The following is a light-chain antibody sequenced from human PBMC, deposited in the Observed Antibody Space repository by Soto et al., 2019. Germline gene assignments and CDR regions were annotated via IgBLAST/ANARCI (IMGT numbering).Light chain of an antibody. CDR1: QSISRY. Sequence: DIQMTQSPSSLSASVGDRVTVTCRAGQSISRYLNWYQQRPGKAPNLLIYSASSLQTGVPSRFSGSGSGTDFTLTITNLQPEDFATYYCQQSYNGPFTVGPGTKVDIK. CDR2: SAS. CDR3: QQSYNGPFT. J-gene: IGKJ3*01. V-gene: IGKV1-39*01.